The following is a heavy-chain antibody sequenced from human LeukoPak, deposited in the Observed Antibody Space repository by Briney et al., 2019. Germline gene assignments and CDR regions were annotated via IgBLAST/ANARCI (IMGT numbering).Heavy chain of an antibody. CDR3: AREPKKQWLVRYYYYGMDV. D-gene: IGHD6-19*01. CDR1: GFTFSSYP. V-gene: IGHV3-30*01. Sequence: PGGSLRLSCAASGFTFSSYPIHWVRQAPGTGLEWVALISCDGSNKYYADSVKGRFTISRDNSKNTLYLQMNSLRAEDTAVYYCAREPKKQWLVRYYYYGMDVWGQGTTVTVSS. CDR2: ISCDGSNK. J-gene: IGHJ6*02.